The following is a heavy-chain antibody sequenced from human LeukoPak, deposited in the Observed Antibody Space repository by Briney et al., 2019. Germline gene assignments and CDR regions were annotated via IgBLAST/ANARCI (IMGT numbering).Heavy chain of an antibody. J-gene: IGHJ6*02. D-gene: IGHD3-3*01. CDR3: AREDYDFWSGYRTYYYYGMDV. V-gene: IGHV3-30*03. CDR1: GFTFSSYG. Sequence: GGSLRLSCAASGFTFSSYGMHWVRQAPGKGLEWAAVISYDGSNKYYADSVKGRFTISRDNSKNTLYLQMNSLRAEDTAVYYCAREDYDFWSGYRTYYYYGMDVWGQGTTVTVSS. CDR2: ISYDGSNK.